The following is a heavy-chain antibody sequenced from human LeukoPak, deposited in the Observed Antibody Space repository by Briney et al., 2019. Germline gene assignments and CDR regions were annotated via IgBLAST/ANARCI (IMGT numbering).Heavy chain of an antibody. J-gene: IGHJ3*02. CDR3: ARDRGDSSSPDAFDI. CDR2: IIPIFGTA. D-gene: IGHD6-13*01. CDR1: GGTFSSYA. V-gene: IGHV1-69*05. Sequence: SVKVSCKASGGTFSSYAISWVRQAPGQGLEWMGGIIPIFGTANYAQKFQGRVTITTDESTSTAYMELSSLRSEDTAVYYCARDRGDSSSPDAFDIWGQGTMVTVSS.